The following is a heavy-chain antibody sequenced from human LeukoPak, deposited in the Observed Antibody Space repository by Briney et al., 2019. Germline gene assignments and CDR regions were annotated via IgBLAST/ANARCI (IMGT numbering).Heavy chain of an antibody. J-gene: IGHJ4*02. V-gene: IGHV3-30*02. D-gene: IGHD1-26*01. CDR1: GFTFDGYG. CDR2: IRYDGSNK. CDR3: AKDSTIIVGATFIDY. Sequence: PGGSLRLSCAASGFTFDGYGMHWVRQAPGKGLEGVAFIRYDGSNKYYADSVKGRFTISRDNSKNTLYLQMNSLRAEDTAVYYCAKDSTIIVGATFIDYWGQGTLVTVSS.